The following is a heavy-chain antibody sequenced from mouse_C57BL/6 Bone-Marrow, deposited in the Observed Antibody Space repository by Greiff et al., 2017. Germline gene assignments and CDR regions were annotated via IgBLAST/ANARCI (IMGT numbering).Heavy chain of an antibody. CDR2: IYPRDGST. Sequence: VQLQQSGPELVKLGASVKISCKASGYSFTSYDINWVKQRPGQGLEWIGWIYPRDGSTKYNEKFKGKATLTVDTSSSTAYMELHSLTSEDSAVYFCARDYGSSYWYFDVWGTGTTVTVSS. CDR1: GYSFTSYD. J-gene: IGHJ1*03. CDR3: ARDYGSSYWYFDV. D-gene: IGHD1-1*01. V-gene: IGHV1-85*01.